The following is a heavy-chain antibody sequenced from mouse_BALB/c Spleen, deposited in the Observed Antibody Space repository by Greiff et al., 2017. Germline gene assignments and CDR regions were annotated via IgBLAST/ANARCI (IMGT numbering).Heavy chain of an antibody. CDR2: ISSGSSTI. CDR1: GFTFSSFG. V-gene: IGHV5-17*02. Sequence: EVQLVESGGGLVQPGGSRKLSCAASGFTFSSFGMHWVRQAPEKGLEWVAYISSGSSTIHYADTVKGRFTISRDNPKNTLFLQMTSLRSEDTAMYYCARSGNYYAMDYWGQGTSVTVSS. CDR3: ARSGNYYAMDY. D-gene: IGHD3-1*01. J-gene: IGHJ4*01.